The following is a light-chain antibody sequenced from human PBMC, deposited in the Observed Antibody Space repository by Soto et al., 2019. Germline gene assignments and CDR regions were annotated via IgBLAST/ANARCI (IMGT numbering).Light chain of an antibody. CDR2: GAF. CDR3: HQYNTWPT. V-gene: IGKV3-15*01. CDR1: HSVSTN. Sequence: EIVLTQSPATLSVSPGERATLSCRASHSVSTNLAWYQKMPGQAPRLIMYGAFTRATGIPARFSGSGSGTEFTLPISSLQSEDFALYFCHQYNTWPTFGQGTKVEIK. J-gene: IGKJ1*01.